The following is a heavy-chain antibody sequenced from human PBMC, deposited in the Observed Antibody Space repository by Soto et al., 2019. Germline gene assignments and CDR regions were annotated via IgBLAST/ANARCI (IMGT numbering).Heavy chain of an antibody. D-gene: IGHD5-12*01. J-gene: IGHJ4*02. CDR3: ARGNSDYDFFDY. CDR1: GFAVSSKY. CDR2: VYSGGTT. V-gene: IGHV3-53*01. Sequence: EVQLVESGGGLIQPGGSLRLSCAASGFAVSSKYMTWVRQAPGKGLEWVSLVYSGGTTSYADSVKGRFTISRDSSKNTLYLQTNSLRAEDTAVYYCARGNSDYDFFDYWGQGTLVTVSS.